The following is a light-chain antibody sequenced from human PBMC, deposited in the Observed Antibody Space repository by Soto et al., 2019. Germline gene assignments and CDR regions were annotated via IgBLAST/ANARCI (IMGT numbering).Light chain of an antibody. J-gene: IGLJ2*01. Sequence: QSVLTHPPSLSGAPGQMVTIACTGSSSNIGAGYDVQWYQQLPGAAPRLLIFGNTNRPSGVPDRFSGSRSGTSASLAISGLQAEDEADYYCQSYDISLSVSVVFGGGT. CDR2: GNT. CDR1: SSNIGAGYD. CDR3: QSYDISLSVSVV. V-gene: IGLV1-40*01.